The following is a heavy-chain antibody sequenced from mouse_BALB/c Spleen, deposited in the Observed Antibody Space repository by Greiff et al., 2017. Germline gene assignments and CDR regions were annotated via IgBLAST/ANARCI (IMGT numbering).Heavy chain of an antibody. J-gene: IGHJ3*01. CDR1: GYTFTSYW. D-gene: IGHD1-1*01. V-gene: IGHV1-87*01. CDR3: ARNGDYGSSYFAY. Sequence: VQLQESGAELARPGASVKLSCKASGYTFTSYWMQWVKQRPGQGLEWIGAIYPGDGDTRYTQKFKGKATLTADKSSSTAYMQLSSLASEDSAVYYCARNGDYGSSYFAYWGQGTLVTVSA. CDR2: IYPGDGDT.